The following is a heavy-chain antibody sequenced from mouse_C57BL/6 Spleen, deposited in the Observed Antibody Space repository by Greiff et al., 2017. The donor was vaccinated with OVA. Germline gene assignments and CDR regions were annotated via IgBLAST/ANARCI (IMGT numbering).Heavy chain of an antibody. Sequence: VKLMESGAELARPGASVKLSCKASGYTFTSYGISWVKQRTGQGLEWIGEIYPRSGNTYYNEKFKGKATLTADKSSSTAYMGLRSLTSEDSAVYFCARGDYGSSYAMDYWGQGTSVTVSS. V-gene: IGHV1-81*01. CDR3: ARGDYGSSYAMDY. CDR1: GYTFTSYG. CDR2: IYPRSGNT. D-gene: IGHD1-1*01. J-gene: IGHJ4*01.